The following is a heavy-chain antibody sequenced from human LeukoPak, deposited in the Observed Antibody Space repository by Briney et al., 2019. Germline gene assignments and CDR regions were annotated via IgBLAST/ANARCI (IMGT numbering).Heavy chain of an antibody. J-gene: IGHJ4*02. V-gene: IGHV1-2*02. CDR3: ARSLVATDASDY. D-gene: IGHD5-12*01. CDR2: INPNSGGT. Sequence: EASVKVSCKASGYTFTGYYMHWLRQAPGQGLEWMGWINPNSGGTNYAQKFQGRVTMTRDTSISTAYMELSRLRSDDTAVYYCARSLVATDASDYWGQGTLVTVSS. CDR1: GYTFTGYY.